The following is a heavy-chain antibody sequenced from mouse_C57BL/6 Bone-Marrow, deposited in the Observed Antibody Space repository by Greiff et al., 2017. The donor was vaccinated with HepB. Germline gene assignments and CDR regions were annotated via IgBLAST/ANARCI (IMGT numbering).Heavy chain of an antibody. J-gene: IGHJ4*01. V-gene: IGHV2-6-1*01. D-gene: IGHD2-5*01. CDR3: ARHYYSNYMYAMDY. Sequence: QVQLQQSGPGLVAPSQSLSITCTVSGFSLTSYGVHWVRQPPGKGLEWLVVIWSDGSTTYNSALKSRLSISKDNSKSQVFLKMNSLQTDDTAMYYCARHYYSNYMYAMDYWGQGTSVTVSS. CDR1: GFSLTSYG. CDR2: IWSDGST.